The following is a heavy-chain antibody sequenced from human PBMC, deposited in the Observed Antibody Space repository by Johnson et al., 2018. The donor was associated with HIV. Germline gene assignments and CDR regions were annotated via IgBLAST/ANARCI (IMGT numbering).Heavy chain of an antibody. Sequence: QVQLVESGGGVVQPGKSLRLSCAASGLTFSDFAMHWVRQAPGKGLEWVAVTSYDGINKYYATSVQGRFTISRDNSKNSLYLQMNSLRAEDTAVYYCARGGDGYNSRFREPFGAFDIWGQGTMVTVSS. V-gene: IGHV3-30-3*01. CDR2: TSYDGINK. CDR3: ARGGDGYNSRFREPFGAFDI. CDR1: GLTFSDFA. J-gene: IGHJ3*02. D-gene: IGHD5-24*01.